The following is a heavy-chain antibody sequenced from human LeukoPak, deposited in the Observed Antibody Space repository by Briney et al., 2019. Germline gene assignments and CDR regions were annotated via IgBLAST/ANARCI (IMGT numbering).Heavy chain of an antibody. V-gene: IGHV4-39*07. J-gene: IGHJ2*01. CDR1: GGSISSSSYY. Sequence: SETLSLTCTVSGGSISSSSYYWGWIRQPPGKGLEWIGSIYTSGSTNYNPSLKSRVTISVDTSKNQFSLKLSSVTAADTAVYYCARGSARAFRWYFDLWGRGTLVTVSS. CDR3: ARGSARAFRWYFDL. CDR2: IYTSGST. D-gene: IGHD6-6*01.